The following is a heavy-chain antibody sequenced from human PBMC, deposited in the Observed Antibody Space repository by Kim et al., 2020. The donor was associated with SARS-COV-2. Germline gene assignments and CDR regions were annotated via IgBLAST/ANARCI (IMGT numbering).Heavy chain of an antibody. CDR3: AKDCISEDSSGGSCWYGMDV. CDR2: IWYDGSNK. CDR1: GFTFSSYG. J-gene: IGHJ6*02. Sequence: GGSLRLSCAASGFTFSSYGMHWVRQAPGKGLEWVAVIWYDGSNKYYADSVKGRFTISRDNSKNTLYLQMNSLRAEDTAVYYCAKDCISEDSSGGSCWYGMDVWGQGTTVTVSS. V-gene: IGHV3-33*06. D-gene: IGHD2-15*01.